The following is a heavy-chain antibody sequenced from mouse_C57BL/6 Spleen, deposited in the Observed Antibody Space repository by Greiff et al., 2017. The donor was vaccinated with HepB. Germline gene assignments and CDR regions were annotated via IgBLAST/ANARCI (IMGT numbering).Heavy chain of an antibody. D-gene: IGHD2-3*01. CDR1: GYTFTSYW. Sequence: QVQLQQPGAELVKPGASVKLSCKASGYTFTSYWMHWVKQRPGQGLEWIGMIHPNSGSTNYNEKFKSKATLTVDKSSSTAYMQLSSLTSEDSAVYYCAGWLLRFFAYWGQGTLVTVSA. CDR2: IHPNSGST. V-gene: IGHV1-64*01. CDR3: AGWLLRFFAY. J-gene: IGHJ3*01.